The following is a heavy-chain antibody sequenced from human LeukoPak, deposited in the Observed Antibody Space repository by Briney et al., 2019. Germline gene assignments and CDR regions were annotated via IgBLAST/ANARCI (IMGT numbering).Heavy chain of an antibody. V-gene: IGHV3-23*01. CDR2: IRSTGGGT. Sequence: GGSLRLSCAASAFTFSSYAMSWVRQTPGKGLEWVSGIRSTGGGTYYADSVKGRFTISRDNSKNTLYLQMNSLRAEDTAVYYCAKELAAVGVPSFDSWGQGTLVTASS. CDR1: AFTFSSYA. D-gene: IGHD6-13*01. CDR3: AKELAAVGVPSFDS. J-gene: IGHJ4*02.